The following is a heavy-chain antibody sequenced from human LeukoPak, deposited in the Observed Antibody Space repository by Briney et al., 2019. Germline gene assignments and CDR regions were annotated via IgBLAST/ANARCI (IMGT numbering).Heavy chain of an antibody. J-gene: IGHJ6*03. V-gene: IGHV4-38-2*02. D-gene: IGHD4-17*01. CDR2: IYHSGST. CDR1: GYSISSGYY. Sequence: SETLSLTCTVSGYSISSGYYWGWIRQPPGKGLEWIGSIYHSGSTYYNPSLKSRVTISVDTSKNQFSLKLSSVTAADTAVYYCARVSTVPNYYYYYMDVWGKGTTVTISS. CDR3: ARVSTVPNYYYYYMDV.